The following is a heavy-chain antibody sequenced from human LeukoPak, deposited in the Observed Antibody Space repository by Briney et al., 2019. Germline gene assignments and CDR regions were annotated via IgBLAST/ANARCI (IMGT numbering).Heavy chain of an antibody. CDR1: GYTFTSYY. V-gene: IGHV1-46*03. D-gene: IGHD2-15*01. Sequence: SVKLSCTASGYTFTSYYMHCVRHAPGQGLEWMGVINPSGGSTSYAQKFRGRVTMTRDKSTSTAYMELSSLRSEDTAVYYCARVFQPAGYCSGGSCYVFDYWGQGTLVTVS. J-gene: IGHJ4*02. CDR3: ARVFQPAGYCSGGSCYVFDY. CDR2: INPSGGST.